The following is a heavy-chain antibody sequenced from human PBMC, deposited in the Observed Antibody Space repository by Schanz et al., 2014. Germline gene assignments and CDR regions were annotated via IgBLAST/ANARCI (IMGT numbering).Heavy chain of an antibody. D-gene: IGHD6-19*01. V-gene: IGHV3-23*01. CDR3: AKAGSGWSTAGYYY. CDR2: ISDNGIST. Sequence: EVQLLESGGGLVQPGGSLRLSCVASGFTFSSYAMSWVRQAPGKGLEWVSGISDNGISTYYADSVKGRFSISRENSKSILYLQMNSLRAEDTAVYYCAKAGSGWSTAGYYYWGQGTQXTVSS. CDR1: GFTFSSYA. J-gene: IGHJ4*02.